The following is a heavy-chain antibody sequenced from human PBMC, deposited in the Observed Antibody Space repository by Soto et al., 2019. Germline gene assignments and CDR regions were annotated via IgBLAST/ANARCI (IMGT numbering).Heavy chain of an antibody. D-gene: IGHD2-15*01. Sequence: ASVKVSCKASGYTFTSYGISWVRQAPGQGLEWMGWISAYNGNTNYAQKLQGRVTMTTDTSTNTAYMELRSLRSDDTAVYYCARVDSISCSGGSCYSRWFYYYYYGMDVWGQGTTVTV. CDR2: ISAYNGNT. V-gene: IGHV1-18*04. J-gene: IGHJ6*02. CDR1: GYTFTSYG. CDR3: ARVDSISCSGGSCYSRWFYYYYYGMDV.